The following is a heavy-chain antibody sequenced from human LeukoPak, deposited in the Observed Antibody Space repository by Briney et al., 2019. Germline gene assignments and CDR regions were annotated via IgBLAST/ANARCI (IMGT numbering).Heavy chain of an antibody. D-gene: IGHD3-9*01. CDR2: VYYSGTT. J-gene: IGHJ4*02. Sequence: GSLRLSCAASGFTFSNYAMSWVRQAPGKGLEWIGTVYYSGTTYYNPALTSRVTISVDTSKNQFSLKLSSVTAADTAVYYCATNYDILTGYYNVYNYWGQGTLVTVSS. CDR3: ATNYDILTGYYNVYNY. V-gene: IGHV4-59*05. CDR1: GFTFSNYA.